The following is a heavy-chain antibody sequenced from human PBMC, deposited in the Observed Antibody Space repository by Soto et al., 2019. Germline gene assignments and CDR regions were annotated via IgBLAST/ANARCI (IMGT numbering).Heavy chain of an antibody. D-gene: IGHD3-3*01. V-gene: IGHV3-23*01. CDR1: GFTFSSYA. J-gene: IGHJ4*02. Sequence: EVQLLESGGGLVQPGGSLRLSCAAPGFTFSSYAMSWVRQAPGKGLEWVSAISGSGGSTYYADSVKGRFTISRDNSKNTLYLQMNSLRAEDTAVYYCAKGGYYDFWSGYHFDYWGQGTLVTVSS. CDR2: ISGSGGST. CDR3: AKGGYYDFWSGYHFDY.